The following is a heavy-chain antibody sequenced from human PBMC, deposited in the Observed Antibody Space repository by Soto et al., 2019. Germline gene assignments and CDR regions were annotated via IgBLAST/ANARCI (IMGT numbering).Heavy chain of an antibody. CDR2: IYHSGST. V-gene: IGHV4-30-2*01. J-gene: IGHJ6*02. D-gene: IGHD4-17*01. CDR3: ARAYNGDYPRSYYYYYGMDV. Sequence: SETLSLTCAVSGGSISSGGYSWSWIRQPPGKGLEWIGYIYHSGSTYYNPSLKSRVTISVDRSKNQFSLKLSSVTAADTAVYYCARAYNGDYPRSYYYYYGMDVWGQGTTVTVSS. CDR1: GGSISSGGYS.